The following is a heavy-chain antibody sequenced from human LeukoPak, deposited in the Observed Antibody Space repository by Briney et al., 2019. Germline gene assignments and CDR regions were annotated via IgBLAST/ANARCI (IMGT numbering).Heavy chain of an antibody. CDR2: IYYSGST. Sequence: SETLSLTCTVSGGSISSHYWNWIRQPPGKGLEWIGYIYYSGSTDYNPSLKSRVTMSVDKSKNQFSLKLTSVTAADTAMYYCAREQNYYGSVTSFDYWGQGTLVTASS. D-gene: IGHD3-10*01. V-gene: IGHV4-59*11. CDR1: GGSISSHY. CDR3: AREQNYYGSVTSFDY. J-gene: IGHJ4*02.